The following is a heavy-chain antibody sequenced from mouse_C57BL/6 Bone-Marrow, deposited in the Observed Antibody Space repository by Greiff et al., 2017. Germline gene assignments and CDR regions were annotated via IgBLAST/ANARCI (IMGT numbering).Heavy chain of an antibody. CDR2: ISSGGSCT. V-gene: IGHV5-6*01. CDR3: ASLYYYGSSSCWCFEV. J-gene: IGHJ1*03. CDR1: GFTFSSYG. D-gene: IGHD1-1*01. Sequence: EVQLVESGGDLVKPGGSLKLSCAASGFTFSSYGMSWVRQTPDKRLEWVATISSGGSCTDYPDSVKGRFTISRDNAESTLYLQMSSLKSEDTAMYYCASLYYYGSSSCWCFEVWGKGTTVTVSS.